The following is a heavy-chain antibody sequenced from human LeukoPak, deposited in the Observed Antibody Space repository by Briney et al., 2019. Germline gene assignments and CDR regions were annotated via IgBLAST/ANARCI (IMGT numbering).Heavy chain of an antibody. D-gene: IGHD4-17*01. CDR1: GYSFTSYW. V-gene: IGHV5-51*01. CDR3: ARRSDYGDYYMDV. CDR2: IYPGDSDN. J-gene: IGHJ6*03. Sequence: GESLKISCKGSGYSFTSYWIGLVRQMPGKDLEWMGIIYPGDSDNRYSPSFQGRVTISADKSISTAYLQWSSLKASDTAMYYFARRSDYGDYYMDVWGKGTTVTVSS.